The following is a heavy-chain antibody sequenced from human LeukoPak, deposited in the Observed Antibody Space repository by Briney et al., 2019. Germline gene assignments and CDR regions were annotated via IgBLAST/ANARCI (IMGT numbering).Heavy chain of an antibody. CDR1: GGSISTYY. Sequence: PSETLPLTCTVSGGSISTYYWSWIRQPPGKGLEWIGYIYYSGSTYYNPSLKSRVTMSVDTSKNQFSLKLSSVTAADTAVYYCERRGGRRYYGSGTYYNDYYFDYWGQGTLVTVSS. V-gene: IGHV4-59*04. D-gene: IGHD3-10*01. J-gene: IGHJ4*02. CDR3: ERRGGRRYYGSGTYYNDYYFDY. CDR2: IYYSGST.